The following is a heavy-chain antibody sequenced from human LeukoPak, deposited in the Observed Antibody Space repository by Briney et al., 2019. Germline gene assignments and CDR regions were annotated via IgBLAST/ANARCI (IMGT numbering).Heavy chain of an antibody. CDR1: GGSISSSLYH. CDR2: IYYTGTT. V-gene: IGHV4-39*07. CDR3: ARSGAYYFQH. J-gene: IGHJ1*01. D-gene: IGHD6-25*01. Sequence: SETLSLTCTVSGGSISSSLYHWGWIRQSPGKNLEWLGSIYYTGTTHYNPSLKSRVTISVDTSKNQFSLKLSSVTAADTAVYYCARSGAYYFQHWGQGTLVTVSS.